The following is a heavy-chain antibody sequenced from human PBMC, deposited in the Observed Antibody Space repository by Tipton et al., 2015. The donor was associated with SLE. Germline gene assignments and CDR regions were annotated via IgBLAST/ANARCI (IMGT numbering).Heavy chain of an antibody. V-gene: IGHV4-61*01. CDR1: GGSVSSGSYY. CDR3: ARPSRGTRGRYFDY. D-gene: IGHD1-26*01. J-gene: IGHJ4*02. Sequence: LRLSCTVSGGSVSSGSYYWSWIRQPPGKGLEWIGYIYYSGSTNYNPSLKSRVTISVDTSKNQFSLKLSSVTAADTAVYYCARPSRGTRGRYFDYWGQGTLVTVSS. CDR2: IYYSGST.